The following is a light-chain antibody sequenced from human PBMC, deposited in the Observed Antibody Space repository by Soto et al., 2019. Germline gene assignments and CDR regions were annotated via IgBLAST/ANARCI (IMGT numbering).Light chain of an antibody. CDR1: QGISNY. Sequence: DIQMTQSPSSLSASVGDRVTITCRASQGISNYLAWYQQKPGKVPKLLIYAASTLQSGVPSRFRGSGSGTAFTLTISSLQPEDGATYYCQKYNSALRTFGQGTKVEIK. V-gene: IGKV1-27*01. CDR2: AAS. CDR3: QKYNSALRT. J-gene: IGKJ1*01.